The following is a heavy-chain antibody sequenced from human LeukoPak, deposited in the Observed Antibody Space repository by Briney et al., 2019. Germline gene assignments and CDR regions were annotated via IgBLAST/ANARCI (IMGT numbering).Heavy chain of an antibody. Sequence: GGSLRLSCAASGFTFSSYGMHWVRQAPGKGLEWVAIISYDGSNKYYADSVKGRFTISRDNSKDTLYLQMNSLSAEDTAVYYCAKVRSPGELRLLGYWGQGTLVTVSS. V-gene: IGHV3-30*18. CDR3: AKVRSPGELRLLGY. D-gene: IGHD5-18*01. J-gene: IGHJ4*02. CDR2: ISYDGSNK. CDR1: GFTFSSYG.